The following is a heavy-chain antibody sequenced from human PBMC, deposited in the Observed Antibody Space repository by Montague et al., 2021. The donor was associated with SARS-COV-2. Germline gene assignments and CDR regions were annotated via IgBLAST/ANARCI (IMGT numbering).Heavy chain of an antibody. CDR3: ARGSGWYKYWYFDL. J-gene: IGHJ2*01. CDR2: MNPSGST. D-gene: IGHD6-19*01. CDR1: GGSFSGYY. Sequence: SETLSLTCAVYGGSFSGYYWSWIRQPPGKGLECIGEMNPSGSTNYNPSLKSRVTISIDTSKNQFSLKLSSVTAADTAVYYCARGSGWYKYWYFDLWGRGTLVTVSS. V-gene: IGHV4-34*01.